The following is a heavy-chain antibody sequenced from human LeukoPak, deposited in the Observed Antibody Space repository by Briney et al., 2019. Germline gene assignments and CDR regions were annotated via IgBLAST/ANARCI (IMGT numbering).Heavy chain of an antibody. J-gene: IGHJ3*02. D-gene: IGHD3-9*01. V-gene: IGHV3-64D*06. Sequence: GGSLRLSCSASGFTFSSYAMHWVRQAPGKGLEYVSAISSNGGSTYYADPVKGRFTISRDNSKNTLYLQMSSLRAEDTGVYYCGRDVGYFDWLFPRGAFDIWGQGTMVTVSS. CDR3: GRDVGYFDWLFPRGAFDI. CDR1: GFTFSSYA. CDR2: ISSNGGST.